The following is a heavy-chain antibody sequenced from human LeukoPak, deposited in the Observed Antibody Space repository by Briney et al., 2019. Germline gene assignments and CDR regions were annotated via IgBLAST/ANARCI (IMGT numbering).Heavy chain of an antibody. D-gene: IGHD3-9*01. CDR1: GGSISSYY. CDR2: IYYRGST. CDR3: ARVPYYDILTGYPYYGMDV. V-gene: IGHV4-59*08. J-gene: IGHJ6*02. Sequence: SETLSLTCTVSGGSISSYYWSWIRQPPGKGLEWIGYIYYRGSTNYNPSLKSRVTISVDTSKNQFSLKLSSVTAADTAVYYCARVPYYDILTGYPYYGMDVWSQGTTVTVSS.